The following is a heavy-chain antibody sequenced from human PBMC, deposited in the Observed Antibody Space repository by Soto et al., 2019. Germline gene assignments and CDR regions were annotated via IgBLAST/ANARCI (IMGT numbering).Heavy chain of an antibody. CDR3: ARQAFRIAARPIDY. Sequence: SETLSLTCTVSGGSISSSSYYWGWIRQPPGKGLEWIGSIYYSGSTYYNPSLKSRVTISVDTSKNQFSLKLSSVTAADTAVYYCARQAFRIAARPIDYWGQGTLVTVSS. CDR2: IYYSGST. D-gene: IGHD6-6*01. J-gene: IGHJ4*02. CDR1: GGSISSSSYY. V-gene: IGHV4-39*01.